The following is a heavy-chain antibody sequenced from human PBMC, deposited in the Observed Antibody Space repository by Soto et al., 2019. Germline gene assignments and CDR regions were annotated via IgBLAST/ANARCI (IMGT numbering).Heavy chain of an antibody. CDR2: IYYSGCT. D-gene: IGHD2-15*01. J-gene: IGHJ6*02. V-gene: IGHV4-30-4*01. Sequence: QVQLQESGPGLVKPSQTLSLTCTVSGGSISSGDYYWSWIRQPPGKGLEWIGYIYYSGCTYYNPSLKSRVTISVDTSKNQFSLKLSSVTAADTAVYYCARGRDIVVVVAATGGMDVWGQGTTVTVSS. CDR1: GGSISSGDYY. CDR3: ARGRDIVVVVAATGGMDV.